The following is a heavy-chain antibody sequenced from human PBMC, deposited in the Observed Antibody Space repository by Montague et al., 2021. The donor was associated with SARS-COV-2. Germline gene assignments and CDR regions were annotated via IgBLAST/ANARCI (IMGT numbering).Heavy chain of an antibody. D-gene: IGHD3-10*01. V-gene: IGHV4-34*01. CDR3: ARGARQGYGFRRGSFDS. CDR1: GGSFSGYY. J-gene: IGHJ4*02. CDR2: INHSGST. Sequence: SETLSLTCAVYGGSFSGYYWNWIRQPPGKGLELIGEINHSGSTNYNPSLKSRVTMSVDTSKNQFSLKLSSVTAADTAVYYCARGARQGYGFRRGSFDSWGQGTMVTVSS.